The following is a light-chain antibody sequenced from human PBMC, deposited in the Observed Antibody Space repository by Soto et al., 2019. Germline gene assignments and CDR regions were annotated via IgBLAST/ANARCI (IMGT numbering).Light chain of an antibody. CDR3: QQYYRAPLT. CDR1: QSIFYSSTNQNF. Sequence: DIVMTQSPDSLAVSLGERATINCKSSQSIFYSSTNQNFLAWYQQKPGQPPKLLIYWASTRESGVPDRFSGSASGTDFTLTISNLQAEDVAVYYCQQYYRAPLTFGGGTKVVIK. CDR2: WAS. V-gene: IGKV4-1*01. J-gene: IGKJ4*01.